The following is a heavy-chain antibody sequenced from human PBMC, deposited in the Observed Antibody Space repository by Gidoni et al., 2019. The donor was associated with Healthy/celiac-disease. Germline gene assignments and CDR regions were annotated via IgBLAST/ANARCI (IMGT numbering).Heavy chain of an antibody. Sequence: QLQLQESGPGLVKPSETLSLTCTVSGGSISSSSYYWGWIRQPPGKGLEWIGSIYYSGSTYYNPSLKSRVTISVDTSKNQFSLKLSSVTAADTAVYYCARHEPAAAKFDPWGQGTLVTVSS. CDR2: IYYSGST. CDR1: GGSISSSSYY. J-gene: IGHJ5*02. V-gene: IGHV4-39*01. CDR3: ARHEPAAAKFDP. D-gene: IGHD2-2*01.